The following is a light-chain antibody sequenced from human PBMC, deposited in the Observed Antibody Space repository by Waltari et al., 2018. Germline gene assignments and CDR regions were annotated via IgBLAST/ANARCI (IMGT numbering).Light chain of an antibody. V-gene: IGKV1-39*01. CDR1: QSISIY. CDR3: QQSYSTPWT. Sequence: DIQMTQSPSSLSASVGDRVTVTCRASQSISIYLNWYQQQPGKAPNLLIYAASSVQSGVPSRFSGSGSGTDFTLTISSLQPEDFATYYCQQSYSTPWTFGQGTKVEIK. J-gene: IGKJ1*01. CDR2: AAS.